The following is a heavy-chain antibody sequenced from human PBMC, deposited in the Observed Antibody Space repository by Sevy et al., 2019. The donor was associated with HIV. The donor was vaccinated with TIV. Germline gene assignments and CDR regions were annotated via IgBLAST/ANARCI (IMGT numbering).Heavy chain of an antibody. CDR2: IKQDGSEK. D-gene: IGHD5-12*01. V-gene: IGHV3-7*01. Sequence: EGSLRLSCAASGFTFSSYWMSWVRQAPGKELEWVANIKQDGSEKYYVDSVKGRFTISRDNAKNSLYLQMNSLRAEDTAVYYCARLIVATIENAFDIWGQGTMVTVSS. J-gene: IGHJ3*02. CDR3: ARLIVATIENAFDI. CDR1: GFTFSSYW.